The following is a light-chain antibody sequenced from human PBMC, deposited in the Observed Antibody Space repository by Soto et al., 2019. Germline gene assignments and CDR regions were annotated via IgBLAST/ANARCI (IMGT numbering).Light chain of an antibody. Sequence: EVMLTQSPGTLSLSPRERATLSCRASQSISSNYLAWYQQKSGQAPRLLIYGASNRATGIPDRFSGSGSGTDFTLPIRRLEPEDFAVYYCLQYDTSPRTFGQGTKVEFK. CDR1: QSISSNY. J-gene: IGKJ1*01. V-gene: IGKV3-20*01. CDR3: LQYDTSPRT. CDR2: GAS.